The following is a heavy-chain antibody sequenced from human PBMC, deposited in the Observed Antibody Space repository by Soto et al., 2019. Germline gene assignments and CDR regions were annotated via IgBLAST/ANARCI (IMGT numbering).Heavy chain of an antibody. V-gene: IGHV1-8*01. J-gene: IGHJ5*02. CDR2: INPNSGNT. CDR3: ARVHYDCWSYWFDH. Sequence: GASVKVSCKASGYTFTSYDINWVRQATGQGLEWMGWINPNSGNTGYAQKFQGRVTMTRNTSISTAYMELSSLRSEDTAVYYCARVHYDCWSYWFDHWGQGTMGTVSS. D-gene: IGHD3-3*01. CDR1: GYTFTSYD.